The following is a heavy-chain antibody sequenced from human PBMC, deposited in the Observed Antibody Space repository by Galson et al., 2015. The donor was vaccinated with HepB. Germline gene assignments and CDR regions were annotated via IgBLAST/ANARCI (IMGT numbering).Heavy chain of an antibody. CDR2: IYSGGST. J-gene: IGHJ6*02. V-gene: IGHV3-53*01. CDR3: AGVRLHSGVPYYYYGMDV. D-gene: IGHD3-10*01. Sequence: SLRLSCAASGFTVSSNYMSWVRQAPGKGLEWVSVIYSGGSTYYADSVKGRFTISRDNSKNTLYLQMNSLRAEDTAVYYCAGVRLHSGVPYYYYGMDVWGQGTTVTVSS. CDR1: GFTVSSNY.